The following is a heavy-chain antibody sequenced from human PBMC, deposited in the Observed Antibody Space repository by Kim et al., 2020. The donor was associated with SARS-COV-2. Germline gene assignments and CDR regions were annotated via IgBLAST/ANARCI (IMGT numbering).Heavy chain of an antibody. CDR3: AREGGIAVAGPDY. V-gene: IGHV3-33*01. D-gene: IGHD6-19*01. CDR2: IWYDGSNK. CDR1: GFTFSSYG. Sequence: GGSLRLSCAASGFTFSSYGMHWVRQAPGKGLEWVAVIWYDGSNKYYADSVKGRFTISRDNSKNTLYLQMNSLRAEDTAVYYCAREGGIAVAGPDYWGQGTLVTVSS. J-gene: IGHJ4*02.